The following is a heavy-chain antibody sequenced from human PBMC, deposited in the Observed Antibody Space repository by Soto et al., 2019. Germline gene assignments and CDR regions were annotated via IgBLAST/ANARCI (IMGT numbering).Heavy chain of an antibody. CDR2: ISWDGGST. Sequence: PGGSLRLSCAASGFTFDDYTMHWVRQAPGKGLEWVSLISWDGGSTYYADSVKGRFTISRDNSKNSLYLQMNSLRTEDTALYYCAKENKGIKPPWNGMDVWGQGTTVTVYS. V-gene: IGHV3-43*01. CDR3: AKENKGIKPPWNGMDV. CDR1: GFTFDDYT. J-gene: IGHJ6*02. D-gene: IGHD3-3*01.